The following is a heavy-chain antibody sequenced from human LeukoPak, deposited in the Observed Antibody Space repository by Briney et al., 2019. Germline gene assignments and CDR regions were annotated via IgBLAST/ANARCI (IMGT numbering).Heavy chain of an antibody. CDR1: GFTFDDYT. J-gene: IGHJ4*02. CDR2: ISWDGGST. Sequence: QSGGSLRLSCAASGFTFDDYTMHWVRQAPGKGLEWVSLISWDGGSTYYADSVKGRFTISGDNSKNSLYLQMNSLRTEDTALYYCAKEGVWSGCFDYWGQGTLVTVSS. V-gene: IGHV3-43*01. CDR3: AKEGVWSGCFDY. D-gene: IGHD3-3*01.